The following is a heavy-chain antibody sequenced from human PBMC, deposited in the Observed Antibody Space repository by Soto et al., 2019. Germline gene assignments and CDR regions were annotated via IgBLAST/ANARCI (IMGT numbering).Heavy chain of an antibody. Sequence: PSETLSVTCTVSGGSISSYYWSWSRQPPGKGLEWIGYIYYSGSTYYNPSLKSRVTISVDTSKNQFSLKLSSVTAADTAVYYCARDPNNWNDFWFDPWGQGTLVTVS. V-gene: IGHV4-59*12. CDR2: IYYSGST. CDR3: ARDPNNWNDFWFDP. CDR1: GGSISSYY. D-gene: IGHD1-20*01. J-gene: IGHJ5*02.